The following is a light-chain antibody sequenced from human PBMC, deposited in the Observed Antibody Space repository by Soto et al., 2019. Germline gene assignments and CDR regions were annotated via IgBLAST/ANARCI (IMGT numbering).Light chain of an antibody. CDR2: DAS. CDR1: QSVRSK. J-gene: IGKJ1*01. V-gene: IGKV3D-15*01. Sequence: IVMTQSPVTLSVSPGERATLSFRASQSVRSKLAWYKQRPGQAPRLLIYDASNRATGIPARLSGSGSGTEFTLTISRLEPEDFAVYYCQQYGGIPTFGQGTKVDIK. CDR3: QQYGGIPT.